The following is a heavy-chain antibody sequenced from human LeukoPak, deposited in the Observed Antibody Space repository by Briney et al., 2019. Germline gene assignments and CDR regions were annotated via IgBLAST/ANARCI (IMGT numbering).Heavy chain of an antibody. CDR1: GFTVSSNY. CDR3: ARDHSPAASTGRATNWFDP. Sequence: GGSLRLSCAASGFTVSSNYMSWVRQAPGKGLEWVAVISYDGSNKYYADSVKGRFTISRDNSKNTLYLQMNSLRAEDTAVYYCARDHSPAASTGRATNWFDPWGQGTLVTVSS. J-gene: IGHJ5*02. CDR2: ISYDGSNK. D-gene: IGHD2-2*01. V-gene: IGHV3-30*03.